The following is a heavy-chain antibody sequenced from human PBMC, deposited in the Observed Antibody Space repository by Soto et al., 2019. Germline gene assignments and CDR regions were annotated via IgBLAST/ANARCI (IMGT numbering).Heavy chain of an antibody. Sequence: QVQLQQWGAGLLKPSETLFLTCAVYGGSFSGYYWSWIRQPPGKGLEWIGEINHSGSTNYNPSLKSRVTISVDTSKNQFSLKLSSVTAADTAVYYCARGSGDMITFGGVIVLNSPFDYWGQGTLVTVSS. CDR1: GGSFSGYY. CDR2: INHSGST. V-gene: IGHV4-34*01. J-gene: IGHJ4*02. CDR3: ARGSGDMITFGGVIVLNSPFDY. D-gene: IGHD3-16*02.